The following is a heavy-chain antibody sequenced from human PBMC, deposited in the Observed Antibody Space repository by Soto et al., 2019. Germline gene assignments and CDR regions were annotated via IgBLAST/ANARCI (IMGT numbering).Heavy chain of an antibody. J-gene: IGHJ5*02. D-gene: IGHD2-15*01. V-gene: IGHV3-74*01. Sequence: PGGSLRLSCAASGLTFNRYWMHWVRPAPGKGLVWVSHINTDGSNTNYADSVKGRFTISRDNAKSTLFLQMNSLRDEDTAVYYCAREFCSGGNCYTYYFDPWGQGIPVTVSS. CDR2: INTDGSNT. CDR3: AREFCSGGNCYTYYFDP. CDR1: GLTFNRYW.